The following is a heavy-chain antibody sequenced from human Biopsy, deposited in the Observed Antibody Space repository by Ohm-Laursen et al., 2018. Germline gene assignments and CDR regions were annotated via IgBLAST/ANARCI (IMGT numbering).Heavy chain of an antibody. Sequence: SLRLSCAASGFTFSNYGIHWVRQAPGKGLEWVALISHGGNDDYYADSVEGRFTVSRDNSKNTVVLQMNSLRPEDTALYYCAKDRWERNRHYGGGVDLWGQGTTVTVSS. D-gene: IGHD4-17*01. J-gene: IGHJ6*02. V-gene: IGHV3-30*18. CDR2: ISHGGNDD. CDR3: AKDRWERNRHYGGGVDL. CDR1: GFTFSNYG.